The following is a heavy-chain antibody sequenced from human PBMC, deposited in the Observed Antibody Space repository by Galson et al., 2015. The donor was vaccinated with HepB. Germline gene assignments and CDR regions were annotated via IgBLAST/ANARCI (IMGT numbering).Heavy chain of an antibody. CDR1: GFTFTSSA. CDR3: AAYSRYCSGGSCYYAFDI. Sequence: SCKASGFTFTSSAMQWVRQARGQRLEWIGWIVVGSGNTNYAQKFQERVTITRDMSTSTAYMELSSLRSEDTAVYYCAAYSRYCSGGSCYYAFDIWGQGTMVTVSS. D-gene: IGHD2-15*01. CDR2: IVVGSGNT. V-gene: IGHV1-58*02. J-gene: IGHJ3*02.